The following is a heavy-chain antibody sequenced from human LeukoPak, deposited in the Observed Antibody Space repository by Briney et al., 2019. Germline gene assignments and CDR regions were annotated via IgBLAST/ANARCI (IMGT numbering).Heavy chain of an antibody. J-gene: IGHJ6*02. CDR1: GGSISSYY. Sequence: SETLSLTCTVSGGSISSYYWSWIRQPPGKGLEGIGDIYYSGSTNYNPSLKSRVTISVDTSKNQFSLKLSSVTAADTAVYYCATSKDPYDFWSGYGYGGDYGMDVWGQGTTVTVSS. D-gene: IGHD3-3*01. CDR3: ATSKDPYDFWSGYGYGGDYGMDV. CDR2: IYYSGST. V-gene: IGHV4-59*01.